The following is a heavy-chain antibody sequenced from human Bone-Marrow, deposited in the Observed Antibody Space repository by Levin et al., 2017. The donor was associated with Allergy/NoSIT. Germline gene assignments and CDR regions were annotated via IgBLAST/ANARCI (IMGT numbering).Heavy chain of an antibody. V-gene: IGHV3-23*01. J-gene: IGHJ4*02. CDR3: AKERSTTVFGAVTDRRVFDF. CDR2: ISGSGGST. CDR1: GFTFTSYA. D-gene: IGHD3-3*01. Sequence: GESLKISCAASGFTFTSYAMNWVRQVPGKGLEWVATISGSGGSTYHAESVKGRFTISRDNSKNTLFLQMTNLRGEDTAVYYCAKERSTTVFGAVTDRRVFDFWGQGTQVTVSS.